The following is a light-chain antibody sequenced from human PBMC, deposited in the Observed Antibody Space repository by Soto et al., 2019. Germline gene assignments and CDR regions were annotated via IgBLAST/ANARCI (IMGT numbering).Light chain of an antibody. J-gene: IGKJ5*01. Sequence: EIVLTQSPGTLSLSPGERATLSCRASQSVSTRSLAWYQQKPGQAPRLLISGASSRAADIPDRFSGSGSGTDFTLTISSLEAEDSAVYYCQQRGNWPSITFGQGTRLEIK. CDR3: QQRGNWPSIT. V-gene: IGKV3D-20*02. CDR2: GAS. CDR1: QSVSTRS.